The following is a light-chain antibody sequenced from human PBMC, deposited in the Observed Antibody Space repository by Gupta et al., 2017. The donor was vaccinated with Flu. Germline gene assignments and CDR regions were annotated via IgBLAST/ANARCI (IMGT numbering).Light chain of an antibody. V-gene: IGKV1-39*01. CDR3: RQTDSIPRT. Sequence: DIQMTQFPSSLSSSLRDRVIITCRASQTINTYLSWYQKKPGEAPQLLIYAASKLQRGVSSRFSGSGSGTDFTLTISRLQTEDIATYYCRQTDSIPRTFGQGTKV. J-gene: IGKJ1*01. CDR2: AAS. CDR1: QTINTY.